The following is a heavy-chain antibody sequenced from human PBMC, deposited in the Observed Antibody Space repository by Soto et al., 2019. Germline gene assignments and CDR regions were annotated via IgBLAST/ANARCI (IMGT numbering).Heavy chain of an antibody. Sequence: QVQLQQWGAGLLKPSETLSLTCAVYGGSFSGYYWSWIRQPPGKGLEWIGEINHSGSTNYNPSLKSRVTISVDTSQNLFSLKLSSVTAAVTSVYYCAGRYCSGGSCYLAFDPWGQGTLVTVSS. CDR3: AGRYCSGGSCYLAFDP. CDR1: GGSFSGYY. D-gene: IGHD2-15*01. CDR2: INHSGST. J-gene: IGHJ5*02. V-gene: IGHV4-34*01.